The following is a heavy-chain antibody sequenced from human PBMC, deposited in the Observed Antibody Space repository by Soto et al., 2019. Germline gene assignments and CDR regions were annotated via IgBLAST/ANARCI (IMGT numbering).Heavy chain of an antibody. V-gene: IGHV4-59*12. CDR1: RGTITYYY. CDR3: VSVEGTPTVTGDYYYYAADA. Sequence: SETLSRTCTVSRGTITYYYWSFIRQSPGKELEDLGYSFDGGSANYNPSLKSRVSFSLDKSQNQLSLKLTSVTGADTAIYYCVSVEGTPTVTGDYYYYAADAWGQGTAVTVSS. CDR2: SFDGGSA. J-gene: IGHJ6*02. D-gene: IGHD4-17*01.